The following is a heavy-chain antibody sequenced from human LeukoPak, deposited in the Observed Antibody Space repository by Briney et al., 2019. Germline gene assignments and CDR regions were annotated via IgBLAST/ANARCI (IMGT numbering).Heavy chain of an antibody. CDR2: VSGRDGST. D-gene: IGHD6-13*01. V-gene: IGHV3-23*01. Sequence: GGSLRLSCVVSGFTFSAYAMSWIRQAPGKGLEWVSGVSGRDGSTFYADSVKGRFTISRDNSLNTLYLQMNGLRAEDTAVYYCAKDLLLQQLSDHIFDSWGQGTLVTVSS. CDR1: GFTFSAYA. CDR3: AKDLLLQQLSDHIFDS. J-gene: IGHJ4*02.